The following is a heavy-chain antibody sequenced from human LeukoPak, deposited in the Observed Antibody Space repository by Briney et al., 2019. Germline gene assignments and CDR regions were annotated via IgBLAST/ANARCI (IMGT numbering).Heavy chain of an antibody. Sequence: SQTLSLTCPVSGGSISSGSYYWSWIRQPAGKGLEWIGRIYTSGSTNYNPSLNSRVTISVDTSKNQVSLKLTSVTAADTAVYYCARDTYHYDISGYYRLDYWGQGTLVTVSS. D-gene: IGHD3-22*01. CDR2: IYTSGST. V-gene: IGHV4-61*02. CDR1: GGSISSGSYY. CDR3: ARDTYHYDISGYYRLDY. J-gene: IGHJ4*02.